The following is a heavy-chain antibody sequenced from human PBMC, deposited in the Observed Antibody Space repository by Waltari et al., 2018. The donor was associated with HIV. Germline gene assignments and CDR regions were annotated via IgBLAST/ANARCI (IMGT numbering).Heavy chain of an antibody. CDR2: IYHSGST. Sequence: QVQLQESGPGLVKPSETLSLKCDVSGYSISIGFHWGWVRQPPGKGLEWIGSIYHSGSTYYNPSLNSRVTISVDRSKNQFSLNWTSVTAADTAVYYCARIRGGFDAWGQGVLAIVSS. CDR3: ARIRGGFDA. CDR1: GYSISIGFH. D-gene: IGHD3-10*01. J-gene: IGHJ5*02. V-gene: IGHV4-38-2*01.